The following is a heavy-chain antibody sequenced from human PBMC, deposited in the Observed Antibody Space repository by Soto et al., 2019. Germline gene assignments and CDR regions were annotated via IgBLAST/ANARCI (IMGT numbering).Heavy chain of an antibody. D-gene: IGHD6-13*01. CDR1: GGSISSNY. CDR2: VYNSGST. Sequence: PSETLSLTCTVSGGSISSNYWTWIRQPPGKGPEWIGYVYNSGSTNYNPSLKSRVTISEDTSKSQFSLKVNSMTAADTAVYYCARYRRGAVAGYTLDNWGQGILVTVSS. CDR3: ARYRRGAVAGYTLDN. J-gene: IGHJ4*02. V-gene: IGHV4-59*01.